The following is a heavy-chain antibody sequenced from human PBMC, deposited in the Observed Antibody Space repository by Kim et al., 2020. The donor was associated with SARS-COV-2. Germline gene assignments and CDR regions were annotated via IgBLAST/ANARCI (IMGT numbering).Heavy chain of an antibody. J-gene: IGHJ4*02. CDR1: GGSISSSSYY. CDR2: IYYSGST. Sequence: SETLSLTCTVSGGSISSSSYYWGWIRQPPGKGLEWIGSIYYSGSTYYNPSLKSRVTISVDTSKNQFSLKLSSVTAADTAVYYCARLRSFGGRFGELLDYYFDYWGQGTLVTVSS. D-gene: IGHD3-10*01. V-gene: IGHV4-39*01. CDR3: ARLRSFGGRFGELLDYYFDY.